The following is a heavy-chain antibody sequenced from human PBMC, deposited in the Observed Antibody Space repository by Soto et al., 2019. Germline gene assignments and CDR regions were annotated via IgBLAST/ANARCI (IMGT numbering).Heavy chain of an antibody. CDR3: AKVILKSQYGMDV. Sequence: PVGSLRLSCAASGFTFSSYAMSWVRQAPGKGLEWVSSISGSGGSTYYADSVKGRFTISRDNSKNTLYLQMNSLRAEDTAVYYCAKVILKSQYGMDVWGQGTTVTVSS. V-gene: IGHV3-23*01. D-gene: IGHD2-15*01. J-gene: IGHJ6*02. CDR2: ISGSGGST. CDR1: GFTFSSYA.